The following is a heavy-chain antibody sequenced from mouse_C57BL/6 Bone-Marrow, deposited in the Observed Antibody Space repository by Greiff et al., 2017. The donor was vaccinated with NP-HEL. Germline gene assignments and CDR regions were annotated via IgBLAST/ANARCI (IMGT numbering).Heavy chain of an antibody. Sequence: QVQLQQSGAELMKPGASVKLSCKATGYTFTGYWIEWVKQRPGHGLEWIGEILPGSGSTNYNEKFKGKATFTADTSSNTAYMQLSSLTTEDSAIYYCARRRRGKTSYYSNRGAMDYWGQGTSVTVSS. CDR2: ILPGSGST. D-gene: IGHD2-5*01. J-gene: IGHJ4*01. CDR1: GYTFTGYW. V-gene: IGHV1-9*01. CDR3: ARRRRGKTSYYSNRGAMDY.